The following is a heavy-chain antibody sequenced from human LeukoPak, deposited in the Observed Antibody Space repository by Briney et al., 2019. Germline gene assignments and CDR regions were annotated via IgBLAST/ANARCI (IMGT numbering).Heavy chain of an antibody. CDR1: GYTFTSYY. Sequence: APVKVSCKASGYTFTSYYMHWVRQAPGQGLEWMGIINPSGGSTSYAQKFQGRVTMTRDTSTSTVYMELSSLRSEDTAVYYCARSRGDYYDSSGYYYFGYWGQGTLVTVSS. V-gene: IGHV1-46*01. D-gene: IGHD3-22*01. CDR3: ARSRGDYYDSSGYYYFGY. CDR2: INPSGGST. J-gene: IGHJ4*02.